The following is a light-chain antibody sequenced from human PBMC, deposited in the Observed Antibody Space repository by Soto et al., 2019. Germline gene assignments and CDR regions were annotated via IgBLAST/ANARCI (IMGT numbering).Light chain of an antibody. CDR2: TSS. CDR1: HDISNF. V-gene: IGKV1-27*01. J-gene: IGKJ1*01. CDR3: QKYSSAPWT. Sequence: DIQMTQSPSSLSASVGDRVTITCRASHDISNFLAWYQQKPGKVPQLVIYTSSTLQSGVPSRFSGSGSGTAFTLTISSLQPEDVATYYCQKYSSAPWTFGQGTKVEI.